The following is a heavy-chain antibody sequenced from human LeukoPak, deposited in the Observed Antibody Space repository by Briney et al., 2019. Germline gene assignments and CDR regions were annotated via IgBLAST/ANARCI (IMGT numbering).Heavy chain of an antibody. CDR1: GFTFSSYW. D-gene: IGHD6-6*01. J-gene: IGHJ3*02. CDR2: INTDGSST. CDR3: ARDAPYYYSSSSGGDAFDI. Sequence: GGSLRLSCAASGFTFSSYWMHWVRQAPGKGLVWVSRINTDGSSTSYADSVKGRFTISRDNAKNSLYLQMNSLRAEDTAVYYCARDAPYYYSSSSGGDAFDIWGQGTMVTVSS. V-gene: IGHV3-74*01.